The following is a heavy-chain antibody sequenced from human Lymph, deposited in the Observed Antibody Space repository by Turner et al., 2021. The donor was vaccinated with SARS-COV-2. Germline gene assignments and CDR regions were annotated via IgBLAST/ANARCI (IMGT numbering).Heavy chain of an antibody. J-gene: IGHJ4*02. D-gene: IGHD1-26*01. Sequence: QVQLVESGGGLVKPGGSLRLSCAAAGFTFSDYYMSWIRQAPGKGLEWVSYISSGGSTIYYADSVKGRFTISRDNAKNSLYLQMNTRGAEDTAVYYCARVGPSGGNIENWGQGTLVTVSS. V-gene: IGHV3-11*01. CDR3: ARVGPSGGNIEN. CDR2: ISSGGSTI. CDR1: GFTFSDYY.